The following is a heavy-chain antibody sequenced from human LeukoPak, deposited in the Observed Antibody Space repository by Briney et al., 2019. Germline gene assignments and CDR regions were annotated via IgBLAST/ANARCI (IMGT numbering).Heavy chain of an antibody. D-gene: IGHD4-17*01. CDR3: ARDPTVTTARYGMDV. V-gene: IGHV4-59*01. J-gene: IGHJ6*04. Sequence: PSETLSLTCTVSGGSISSYSWSWIRQPPGKGREWVGYIFYSGSTNYNASLKSRVTISADTSKNQFSLKLSSVTAADTAVYYCARDPTVTTARYGMDVWGKGTTVTVSS. CDR1: GGSISSYS. CDR2: IFYSGST.